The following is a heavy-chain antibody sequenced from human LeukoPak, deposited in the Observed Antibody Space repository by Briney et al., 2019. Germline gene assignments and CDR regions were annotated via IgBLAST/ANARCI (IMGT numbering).Heavy chain of an antibody. CDR2: ISSGSSSV. V-gene: IGHV3-48*04. D-gene: IGHD3-3*01. Sequence: PGGSLRLSCSASGFTFSAYTMNWVRQAPGQGLEWVSYISSGSSSVYYADSVKGRFTISRDNAKNSLYLQMNSLRAEDTAVYYCARAVGGDFWTARWFDPWGQGTLVTVSS. J-gene: IGHJ5*02. CDR3: ARAVGGDFWTARWFDP. CDR1: GFTFSAYT.